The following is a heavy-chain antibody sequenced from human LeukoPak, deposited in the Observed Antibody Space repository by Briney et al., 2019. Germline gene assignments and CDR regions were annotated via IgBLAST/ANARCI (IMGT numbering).Heavy chain of an antibody. J-gene: IGHJ4*02. CDR1: GFTFTSYA. V-gene: IGHV3-23*01. CDR2: ISDSGSNT. Sequence: GRSLRLSCAASGFTFTSYAMNWVRQAPGKGLEWVSAISDSGSNTYYADSVKGRFSISRDNSKNTLYLHMNSLRAEDTAVYYCAKDGDPTVTTDFDYWGQGTLVTVSS. CDR3: AKDGDPTVTTDFDY. D-gene: IGHD4-17*01.